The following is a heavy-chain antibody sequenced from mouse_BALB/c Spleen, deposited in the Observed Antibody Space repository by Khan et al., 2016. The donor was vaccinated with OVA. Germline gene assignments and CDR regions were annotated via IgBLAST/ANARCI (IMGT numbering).Heavy chain of an antibody. J-gene: IGHJ2*01. CDR1: GNIFTSYG. D-gene: IGHD2-14*01. Sequence: VQLKESGAELGRPGSSVKLSCKTSGNIFTSYGIKWVKQRPGQGLEWIGYIYPGTGYTEYSEKFQGKATLTSDTSSNTAHMQLRSLTSEDSAIEVCTPAYDRCYFDYWGQGTTLTVSS. CDR3: TPAYDRCYFDY. CDR2: IYPGTGYT. V-gene: IGHV1S134*01.